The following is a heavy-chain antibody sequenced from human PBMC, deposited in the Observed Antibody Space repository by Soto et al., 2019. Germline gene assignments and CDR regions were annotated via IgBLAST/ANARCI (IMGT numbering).Heavy chain of an antibody. V-gene: IGHV1-46*01. CDR3: ARVHCGGDCRPGEWFYYYGMDV. Sequence: ASVKVSCNASGYRFVDYYIHWVRPAPGQGLEWMGIINPRGGDSRYAQKFQGRVTVTMDTSTSTVYMDLRSLTSEDTAVYYCARVHCGGDCRPGEWFYYYGMDVWGQGTTVTVSS. J-gene: IGHJ6*02. CDR2: INPRGGDS. CDR1: GYRFVDYY. D-gene: IGHD2-21*02.